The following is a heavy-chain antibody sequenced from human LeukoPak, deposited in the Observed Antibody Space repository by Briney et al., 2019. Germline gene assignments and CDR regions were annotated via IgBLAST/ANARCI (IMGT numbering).Heavy chain of an antibody. CDR2: ISASGGST. D-gene: IGHD3-3*01. J-gene: IGHJ6*02. V-gene: IGHV3-23*01. CDR1: GFTFSSSA. CDR3: AKEREYYDFWSGYYWSGDYYYYGMDV. Sequence: GGSLRLSCAASGFTFSSSAMSWVRQVPGKGLGWVSGISASGGSTYYADSVRGRFTISRDNSKNTLYLQMNSLRAEDTAVYYCAKEREYYDFWSGYYWSGDYYYYGMDVWGQGTTVTVSS.